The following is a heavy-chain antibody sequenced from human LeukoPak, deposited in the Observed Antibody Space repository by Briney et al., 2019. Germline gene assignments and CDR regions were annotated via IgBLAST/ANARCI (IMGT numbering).Heavy chain of an antibody. CDR3: ARGRIAARQTHWFDP. V-gene: IGHV4-4*09. CDR1: GGSISSYY. Sequence: KSSETLSLTCTVSGGSISSYYWSWIRQPPGKGLEWIGYIYTSGSTNYNPSLKSRVTISVDTSKNQFSLKLSSVTAADTAVYYCARGRIAARQTHWFDPWGQGTLVTVSS. J-gene: IGHJ5*02. D-gene: IGHD6-6*01. CDR2: IYTSGST.